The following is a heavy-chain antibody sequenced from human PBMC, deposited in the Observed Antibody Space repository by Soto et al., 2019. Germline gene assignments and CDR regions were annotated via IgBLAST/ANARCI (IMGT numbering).Heavy chain of an antibody. CDR1: GDSITSYH. D-gene: IGHD7-27*01. CDR2: IQYSGNT. J-gene: IGHJ4*02. Sequence: PLETLSLTCTVSGDSITSYHWTWIRQPPGKGLEWIGYIQYSGNTNYNPSLKSRITMSLDTSKKQFSLKLSSVTAADTAVYYCTRGWGYFDYWGQGTVVTVSS. V-gene: IGHV4-59*01. CDR3: TRGWGYFDY.